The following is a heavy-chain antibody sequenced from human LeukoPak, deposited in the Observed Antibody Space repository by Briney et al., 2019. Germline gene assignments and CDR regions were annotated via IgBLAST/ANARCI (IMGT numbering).Heavy chain of an antibody. J-gene: IGHJ3*02. Sequence: GGSLRLSCAASGVTSRTYGIHWVRQAPGKGLEWGAFIRYDGSSKYYADSVRGRFTISRGSSRNPVYLQMNSLRAEDTAVYYCVKERGDHFEAFDIWGLGTMVTVSS. D-gene: IGHD3-10*01. V-gene: IGHV3-30*02. CDR1: GVTSRTYG. CDR3: VKERGDHFEAFDI. CDR2: IRYDGSSK.